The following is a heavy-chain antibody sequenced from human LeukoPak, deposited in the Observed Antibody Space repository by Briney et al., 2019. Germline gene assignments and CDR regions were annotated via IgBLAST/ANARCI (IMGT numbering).Heavy chain of an antibody. J-gene: IGHJ1*01. V-gene: IGHV4-4*07. CDR1: GGSISSYY. D-gene: IGHD3-22*01. Sequence: SETLSLTCNVSGGSISSYYWSWIRQPAGKGLEWVGRMYISGNANYNPSLKGRVTMSLDTSKNQFFLTLRSVTAADRALYFCVGTTNYYYDAAGRYHSEYIQRWGQGHLVTVSS. CDR2: MYISGNA. CDR3: VGTTNYYYDAAGRYHSEYIQR.